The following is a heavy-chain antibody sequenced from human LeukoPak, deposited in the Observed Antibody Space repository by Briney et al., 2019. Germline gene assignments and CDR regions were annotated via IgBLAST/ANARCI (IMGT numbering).Heavy chain of an antibody. CDR3: ARDEEPDSSSSGKYFQH. CDR1: GGPISSGDYY. D-gene: IGHD6-6*01. Sequence: PSETLSLTCTVSGGPISSGDYYWSWIRQPPGKGLEWIGYIYYSGSTYYNPSLKSRVTISVDTSKNQFSLKLSSVTAADTAVYYCARDEEPDSSSSGKYFQHWGQGTLVTVSS. V-gene: IGHV4-30-4*08. J-gene: IGHJ1*01. CDR2: IYYSGST.